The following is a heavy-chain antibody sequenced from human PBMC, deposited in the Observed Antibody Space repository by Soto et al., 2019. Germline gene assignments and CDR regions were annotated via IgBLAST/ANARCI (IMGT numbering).Heavy chain of an antibody. CDR3: ARGQGAAAGHSNFDY. D-gene: IGHD6-13*01. Sequence: TLSLTCAVSGGSISGTTYSWSWIRQPPGKGLEWIGHIYDSGNTYYNPSLKSQFSISVDRSKNQFSLKLSSVTAADTAVYYCARGQGAAAGHSNFDYWGQGALVTVSS. CDR1: GGSISGTTYS. V-gene: IGHV4-30-2*01. J-gene: IGHJ4*02. CDR2: IYDSGNT.